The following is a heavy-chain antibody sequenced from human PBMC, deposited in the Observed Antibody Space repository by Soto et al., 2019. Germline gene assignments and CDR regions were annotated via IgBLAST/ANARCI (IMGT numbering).Heavy chain of an antibody. J-gene: IGHJ5*02. Sequence: ASVKVSCKAPGYTFTSYYMHWVRQAPGQGLAWMGIINPSGGSTSYAQKCQGRVTMTRDTSTSTVYMELSSLRSEDTTVYYCAREMWAFDPWGQGSLVTVSS. CDR3: AREMWAFDP. CDR1: GYTFTSYY. CDR2: INPSGGST. D-gene: IGHD1-26*01. V-gene: IGHV1-46*03.